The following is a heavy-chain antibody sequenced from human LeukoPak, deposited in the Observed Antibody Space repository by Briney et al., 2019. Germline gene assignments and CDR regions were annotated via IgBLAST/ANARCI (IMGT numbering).Heavy chain of an antibody. V-gene: IGHV4-34*01. D-gene: IGHD1-26*01. CDR3: ASLVGAVDAFDI. J-gene: IGHJ3*02. Sequence: SETLSLTCAVYGGSFSGYYWSWIRQPPGKGLEWIGEINHSGSTNYNPSLKSRVTISVDTSKNQFSLRLSSVTAADTAVYCCASLVGAVDAFDIWGQGTMVTVSS. CDR1: GGSFSGYY. CDR2: INHSGST.